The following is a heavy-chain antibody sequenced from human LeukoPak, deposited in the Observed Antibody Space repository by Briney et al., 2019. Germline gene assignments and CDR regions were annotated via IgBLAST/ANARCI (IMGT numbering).Heavy chain of an antibody. CDR3: ARGATRRSFGEDYYYYMDV. D-gene: IGHD3-10*01. Sequence: GGSLRLSCAASGFTFSSYSMNWVRQAPGKGLEWVSSISSSSSYIYYADSVKGRFTISRDNAKNSLYLQMNSLRAEDTAVYFCARGATRRSFGEDYYYYMDVWGKGTTVTVSS. CDR1: GFTFSSYS. CDR2: ISSSSSYI. J-gene: IGHJ6*03. V-gene: IGHV3-21*01.